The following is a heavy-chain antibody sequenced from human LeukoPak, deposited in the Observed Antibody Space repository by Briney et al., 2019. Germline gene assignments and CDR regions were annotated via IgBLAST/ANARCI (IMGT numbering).Heavy chain of an antibody. CDR2: IKQDGSEK. J-gene: IGHJ4*02. Sequence: QPGGSLRLSCAASGFTFSTYSMNWVRQAPGKGLEWVANIKQDGSEKYYVDSVKGRFTISRDNTKDSVYLHMNSLRVEDTAIYYCARVGFHYEILAGFYFFFDDWGRGTLATVSS. D-gene: IGHD3-9*01. CDR3: ARVGFHYEILAGFYFFFDD. V-gene: IGHV3-7*01. CDR1: GFTFSTYS.